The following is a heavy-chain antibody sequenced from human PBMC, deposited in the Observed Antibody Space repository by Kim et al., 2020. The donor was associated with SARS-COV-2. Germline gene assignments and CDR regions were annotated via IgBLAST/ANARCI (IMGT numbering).Heavy chain of an antibody. D-gene: IGHD4-17*01. V-gene: IGHV3-48*02. CDR2: ISSRSDTR. CDR3: ARDWGGYGGNPFDY. CDR1: GFTFNTYS. J-gene: IGHJ4*02. Sequence: GGSLRLSCLASGFTFNTYSMNWVRQAPGKGLEWISYISSRSDTRNYADSVKGRFTISRDNANNSLFLQMSTLRDEDTAVYYCARDWGGYGGNPFDYWGQGTLVTVSS.